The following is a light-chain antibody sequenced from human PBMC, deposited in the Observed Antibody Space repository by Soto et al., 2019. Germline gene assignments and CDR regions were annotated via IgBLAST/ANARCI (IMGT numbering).Light chain of an antibody. CDR1: QNINNY. V-gene: IGKV1-33*01. J-gene: IGKJ1*01. CDR3: QNYNSAPWT. Sequence: DIQMTQSPSSLSASVGDRVTITCQASQNINNYLNWYQQKPGRAPKLLIYDASNLEAGVPSRFRGSGSGTDFTFTISRLQPEDIATYYCQNYNSAPWTFGQGTKVDIK. CDR2: DAS.